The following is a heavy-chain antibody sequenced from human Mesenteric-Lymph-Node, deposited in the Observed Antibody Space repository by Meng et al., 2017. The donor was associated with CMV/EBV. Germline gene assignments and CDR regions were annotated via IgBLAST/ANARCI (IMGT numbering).Heavy chain of an antibody. V-gene: IGHV1-69*10. CDR2: INPNSGVA. CDR1: GGTFSSYA. CDR3: ARDDCSSTSCSN. D-gene: IGHD2-2*01. Sequence: SVKVSCKASGGTFSSYAISWVRQAPGQGLEWMGWINPNSGVANYAQKFQGRVTITADKFTSTAYMELSSLRSEDTAVYYCARDDCSSTSCSNWGQGTLVTVSS. J-gene: IGHJ4*02.